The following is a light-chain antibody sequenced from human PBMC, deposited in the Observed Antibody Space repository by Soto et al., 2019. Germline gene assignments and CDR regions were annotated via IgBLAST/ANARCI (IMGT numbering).Light chain of an antibody. CDR3: AAWDDSLNGVV. CDR1: TSNVGTYT. Sequence: QSVLTQSPSVSGTPGQGVTISCSGGTSNVGTYTVNWYQQLPGTAPKVLIYGDNQRPSAVADRFSGSKSGTSASLAISGLQSEDEDDYYCAAWDDSLNGVVFGGGTKLTVL. V-gene: IGLV1-44*01. J-gene: IGLJ2*01. CDR2: GDN.